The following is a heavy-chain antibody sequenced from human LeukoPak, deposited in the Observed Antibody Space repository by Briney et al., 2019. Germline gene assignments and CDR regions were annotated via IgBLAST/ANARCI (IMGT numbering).Heavy chain of an antibody. Sequence: GGSLRLSCAASGFSLSNYWMNWVRQAPGKGLEWVAVISYDGSNKYYADSVKGRFTISRDNSKNTLYLQMNSLRAEDTAVYYCARDGFTMIVVVSNFDYWGQGTLVTVSS. CDR2: ISYDGSNK. CDR1: GFSLSNYW. D-gene: IGHD3-22*01. CDR3: ARDGFTMIVVVSNFDY. V-gene: IGHV3-30-3*01. J-gene: IGHJ4*02.